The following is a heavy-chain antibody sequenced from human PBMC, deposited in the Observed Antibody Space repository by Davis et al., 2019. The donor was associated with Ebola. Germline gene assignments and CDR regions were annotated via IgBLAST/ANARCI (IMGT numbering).Heavy chain of an antibody. Sequence: GESLKISCAASGFTVSSNYMSWVRQAPGKGLEWVSVIYSGGSTYYADSVKGRFTISRDNSKNTLYLQMNSLRAEDTAVYYCARAQLGIFGAFDIWGQGTMVTVSS. D-gene: IGHD3-3*01. CDR3: ARAQLGIFGAFDI. V-gene: IGHV3-66*02. CDR1: GFTVSSNY. J-gene: IGHJ3*02. CDR2: IYSGGST.